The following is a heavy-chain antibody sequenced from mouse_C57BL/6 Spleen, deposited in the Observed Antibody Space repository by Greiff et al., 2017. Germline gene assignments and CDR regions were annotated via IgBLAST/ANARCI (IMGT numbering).Heavy chain of an antibody. CDR1: GFNIKNTY. Sequence: VQLQQSVAELVRPGASVKLSCTASGFNIKNTYMHWVKQRPEQGLEWIGRIDPANGNTKYAPKFQGKATITADPSSNTAYLQLSSLTSEDTAIYYCARALIYDGYYDWYFDVWGTGTTVTVSS. V-gene: IGHV14-3*01. D-gene: IGHD2-3*01. CDR3: ARALIYDGYYDWYFDV. CDR2: IDPANGNT. J-gene: IGHJ1*03.